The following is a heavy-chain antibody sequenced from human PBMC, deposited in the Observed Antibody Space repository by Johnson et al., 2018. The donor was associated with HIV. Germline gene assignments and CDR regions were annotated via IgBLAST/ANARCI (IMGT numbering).Heavy chain of an antibody. CDR2: IGTAGDT. CDR3: ARVTNDAFDI. V-gene: IGHV3-13*01. CDR1: GFTFSCYD. J-gene: IGHJ3*02. Sequence: MQLVESGGGVVQPGGSLRLSCAASGFTFSCYDVHWVRQATGKGLEWVSPIGTAGDTYYPGSVKGRFTISRENAKNSLYLQMNSLRAGDTAVYYCARVTNDAFDIWGQGTMVTVSS.